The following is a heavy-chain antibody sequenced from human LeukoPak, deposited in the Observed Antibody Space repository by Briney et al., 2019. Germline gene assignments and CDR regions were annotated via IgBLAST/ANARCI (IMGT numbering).Heavy chain of an antibody. D-gene: IGHD3-10*01. V-gene: IGHV3-74*01. J-gene: IGHJ3*02. Sequence: GGSLRLSCAASRFTFSSYWLHWVRQAPGKGLVWVSRINGDGSGTSYADSVKGRFTISRDNAKNTLYLQMNSLRAEDTAVYYCASGDAHAFDIWGQGTMVTVSS. CDR2: INGDGSGT. CDR3: ASGDAHAFDI. CDR1: RFTFSSYW.